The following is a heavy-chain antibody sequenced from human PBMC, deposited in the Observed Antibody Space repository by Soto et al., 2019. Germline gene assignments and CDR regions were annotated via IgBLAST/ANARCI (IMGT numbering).Heavy chain of an antibody. V-gene: IGHV3-23*01. CDR3: AKDLYEWELLFPRIVFDY. CDR1: GFTFSSYA. Sequence: PGGSLRLSCAASGFTFSSYAMSWVRQAPGKGLEWVSAISGSGGSTYYADSVKGRFTISRDNSKNTLYLQMNSLRAEDTAVYYCAKDLYEWELLFPRIVFDYWGQGTLVTVSS. CDR2: ISGSGGST. D-gene: IGHD1-26*01. J-gene: IGHJ4*02.